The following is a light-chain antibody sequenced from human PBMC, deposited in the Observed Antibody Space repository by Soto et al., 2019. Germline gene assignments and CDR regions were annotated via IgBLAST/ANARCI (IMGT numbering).Light chain of an antibody. J-gene: IGLJ1*01. CDR1: SSDVGSYNL. V-gene: IGLV2-23*01. CDR2: GGN. CDR3: CSYAGSSTYV. Sequence: QSALTQPASVSGSPGQSITISCTGTSSDVGSYNLVSWYQQHPGKAPKLMIFGGNKRPSGVSDRFSGSKSGNTASLTISGLQAEDETDYYCCSYAGSSTYVFGTGTKVPV.